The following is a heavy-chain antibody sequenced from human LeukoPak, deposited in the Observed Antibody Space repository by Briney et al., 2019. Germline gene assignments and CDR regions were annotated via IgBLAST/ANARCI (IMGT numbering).Heavy chain of an antibody. J-gene: IGHJ6*04. Sequence: GASVTVSYKASGYTFTGYYMHWVRQAPGQGLEWMGWMNPNSGNTGYAQKFQGRVTITRNTSISTAYMELSSLRSEDTAVYYCARAPPLSSSWYQLNWFDPWGKGTTVTISS. CDR2: MNPNSGNT. CDR3: ARAPPLSSSWYQLNWFDP. D-gene: IGHD6-13*01. V-gene: IGHV1-8*03. CDR1: GYTFTGYY.